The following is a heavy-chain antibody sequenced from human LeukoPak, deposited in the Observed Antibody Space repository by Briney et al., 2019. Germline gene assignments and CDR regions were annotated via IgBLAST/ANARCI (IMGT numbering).Heavy chain of an antibody. CDR3: ARRSSGWCVGLHFDY. J-gene: IGHJ4*02. V-gene: IGHV3-30*02. Sequence: GGSLRLSCAASGFTFSSYGMHWVRQAPGKGLEWVAFIRYDGSNKYYADSVKGRFTISRDNSKNTLYLQMNSLRSDDTAVYYCARRSSGWCVGLHFDYWGQGTLVTVSS. D-gene: IGHD6-19*01. CDR2: IRYDGSNK. CDR1: GFTFSSYG.